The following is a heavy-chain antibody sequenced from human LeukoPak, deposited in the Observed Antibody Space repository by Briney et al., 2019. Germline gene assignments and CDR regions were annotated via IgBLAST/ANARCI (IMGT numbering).Heavy chain of an antibody. J-gene: IGHJ5*02. CDR2: IYYSGST. Sequence: SETQSLTCTVSGASISSYYWSWIRQPPGKGLEWIGYIYYSGSTNYNPSLKSRVTISVDTSKNQFSLRLSSVTAADTAVYYCARHRYYYDSSGYYYQPWGQGTLVTVSS. CDR3: ARHRYYYDSSGYYYQP. V-gene: IGHV4-59*01. D-gene: IGHD3-22*01. CDR1: GASISSYY.